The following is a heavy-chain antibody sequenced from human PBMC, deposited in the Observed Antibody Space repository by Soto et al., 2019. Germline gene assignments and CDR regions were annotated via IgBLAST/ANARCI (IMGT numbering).Heavy chain of an antibody. CDR1: GGSISSYY. D-gene: IGHD2-8*01. CDR3: ARGLGYCTNGVCYIGDFDY. Sequence: PSETLSLTCTVSGGSISSYYWSWIRQPPGKGLEWIGYIYYSGSTNYNPSLKSRVTISVDTSKNQFSLKLSSVTAADTAVYYCARGLGYCTNGVCYIGDFDYWGQGTLVTVSS. CDR2: IYYSGST. V-gene: IGHV4-59*01. J-gene: IGHJ4*02.